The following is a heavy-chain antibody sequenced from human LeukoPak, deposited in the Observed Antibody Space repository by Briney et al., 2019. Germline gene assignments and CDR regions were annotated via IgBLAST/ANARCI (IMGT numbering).Heavy chain of an antibody. CDR1: VFTFSYYN. Sequence: GGSLRLSCAASVFTFSYYNMNWVRQAPGKGLEWVSSISSSSYIYYADSVKGRFTISRDNAKNSLYLQMNSLRAEDTAVYYCAREEGAFDIWGQGTMVTVSS. V-gene: IGHV3-69-1*01. CDR3: AREEGAFDI. CDR2: ISSSSYI. J-gene: IGHJ3*02.